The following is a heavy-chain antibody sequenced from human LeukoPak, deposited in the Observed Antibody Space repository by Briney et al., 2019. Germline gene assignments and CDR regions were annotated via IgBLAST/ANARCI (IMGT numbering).Heavy chain of an antibody. J-gene: IGHJ4*02. CDR3: ARGLYYDILTGYSTPNYFDY. CDR1: GGSFSGYY. D-gene: IGHD3-9*01. CDR2: INHSGST. Sequence: PSETLSLTCAVYGGSFSGYYWGWIRQPPGKGLEWIGEINHSGSTNYNPSLKSRVTISVDTSKNQFSLKLSSVTAADTAVYYCARGLYYDILTGYSTPNYFDYWGQGTLVTVSS. V-gene: IGHV4-34*01.